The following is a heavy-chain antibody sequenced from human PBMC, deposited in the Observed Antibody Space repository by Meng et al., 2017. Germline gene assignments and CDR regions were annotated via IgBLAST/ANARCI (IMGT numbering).Heavy chain of an antibody. J-gene: IGHJ2*01. CDR3: ARDLAGETSFEWYFDL. CDR2: IYHSGRT. Sequence: SETLSLTCAVSGYSSSSGYYWGWIRQPPGKGLEWIGSIYHSGRTYYNPSLKSRVTISVDTSKNQFSLKLSSVTAADTAVYYCARDLAGETSFEWYFDLWGRGTLVTVSS. V-gene: IGHV4-38-2*02. D-gene: IGHD6-19*01. CDR1: GYSSSSGYY.